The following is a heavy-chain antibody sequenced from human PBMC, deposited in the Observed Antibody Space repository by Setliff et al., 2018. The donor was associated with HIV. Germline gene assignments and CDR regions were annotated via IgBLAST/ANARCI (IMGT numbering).Heavy chain of an antibody. V-gene: IGHV4-39*01. CDR1: GGSITSSNHY. D-gene: IGHD3-3*01. J-gene: IGHJ5*02. Sequence: NPSETLSLTCTVSGGSITSSNHYWGWIRQPPGKGLEWIGSIHYSGTTYYNPSLKSRVTISVDTSKNQFSLKLTSVTAADTAVYYCARRRHDFWRERSFDPWGQGSLVTVSS. CDR3: ARRRHDFWRERSFDP. CDR2: IHYSGTT.